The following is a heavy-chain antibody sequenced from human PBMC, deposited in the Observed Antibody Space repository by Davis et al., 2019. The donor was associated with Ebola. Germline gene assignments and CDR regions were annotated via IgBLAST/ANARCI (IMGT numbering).Heavy chain of an antibody. CDR2: ILPIFGTA. J-gene: IGHJ6*02. CDR1: AGTFSSYA. D-gene: IGHD3-22*01. V-gene: IGHV1-69*13. Sequence: SVKVSCKASAGTFSSYAISWVRQAPGQGLEWMGGILPIFGTANYAQKFQGRVTITADESTSTAYMELSSLRSEDTAVYYCARYYYDSSARYYYYGMDVWGQGTTVTVSS. CDR3: ARYYYDSSARYYYYGMDV.